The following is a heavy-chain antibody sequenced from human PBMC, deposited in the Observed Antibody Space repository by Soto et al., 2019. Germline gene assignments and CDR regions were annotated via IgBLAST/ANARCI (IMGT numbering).Heavy chain of an antibody. CDR1: GDSITSDDFY. CDR3: ARQMRGPIPYFGWLSPVTS. J-gene: IGHJ5*02. V-gene: IGHV4-39*01. D-gene: IGHD3-9*01. Sequence: QLRLQESGPGLVKPSGTLSLTCTVSGDSITSDDFYWGWIRRPPGQGLEWLGTISHSGDTFYNPPLKTRLTVSLDAAMNQFALRLPSVTAAYAAVSFCARQMRGPIPYFGWLSPVTSCGQRPLVNVAS. CDR2: ISHSGDT.